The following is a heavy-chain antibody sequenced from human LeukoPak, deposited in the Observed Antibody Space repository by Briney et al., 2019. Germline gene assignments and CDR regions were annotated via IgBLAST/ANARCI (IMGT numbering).Heavy chain of an antibody. CDR1: GYTFNTYG. V-gene: IGHV1-18*01. CDR2: ISPYNGNT. D-gene: IGHD1-26*01. Sequence: GASVKVSCKPSGYTFNTYGITWVRQAPGQGLEWMGWISPYNGNTNYAQKFQGRVTMTEDTSTDTAYMELSSLRSEDTAVYYCATAVMKVGATRLNYWGQGTLVTVSS. J-gene: IGHJ4*02. CDR3: ATAVMKVGATRLNY.